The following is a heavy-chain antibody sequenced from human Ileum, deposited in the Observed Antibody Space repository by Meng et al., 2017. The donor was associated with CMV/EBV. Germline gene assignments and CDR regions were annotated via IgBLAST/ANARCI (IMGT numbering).Heavy chain of an antibody. Sequence: KVSCKGSGYSFTSYWIGRVRQMPGKGLEWMGIIYPGDADTRHSPPRQGQVTISADESISTAYLQWSSQKASATAMYFCARALSGSPMASSGMDVWGQGTTVTVSS. CDR3: ARALSGSPMASSGMDV. J-gene: IGHJ6*02. CDR2: IYPGDADT. CDR1: GYSFTSYW. D-gene: IGHD3-3*01. V-gene: IGHV5-51*01.